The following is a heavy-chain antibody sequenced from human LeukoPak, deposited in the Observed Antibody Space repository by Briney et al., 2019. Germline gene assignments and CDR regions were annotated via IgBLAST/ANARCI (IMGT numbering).Heavy chain of an antibody. D-gene: IGHD3-22*01. V-gene: IGHV3-48*04. CDR2: ISSSSSTI. J-gene: IGHJ4*02. CDR3: ARDEGYYYDSSGDARR. CDR1: GFTFSSYA. Sequence: PGGSLRLSCAASGFTFSSYAMSWVRQAPGKGLEWVSYISSSSSTIYYADSVKGRFTISRDNAKNSLYLQMNSLRAEDTAVYYCARDEGYYYDSSGDARRWGQGTLVTVSS.